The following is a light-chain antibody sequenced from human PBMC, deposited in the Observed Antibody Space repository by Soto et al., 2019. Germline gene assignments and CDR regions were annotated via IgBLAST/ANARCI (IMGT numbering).Light chain of an antibody. J-gene: IGLJ1*01. CDR3: SSYAGSNTFV. CDR2: EVI. Sequence: QSVRTQHASVSGYPGQSITISCTGTSSDVGGYNYVSWYQQHPGKAPKLMIYEVINRPSGVSNRFSGFKSGNTASLTVSGLRAEDEADYYCSSYAGSNTFVFGTGTKVTV. CDR1: SSDVGGYNY. V-gene: IGLV2-14*01.